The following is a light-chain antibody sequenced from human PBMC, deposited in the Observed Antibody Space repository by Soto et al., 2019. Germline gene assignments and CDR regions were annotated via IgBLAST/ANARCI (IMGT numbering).Light chain of an antibody. V-gene: IGKV3-20*01. CDR3: QQYGSSRYT. CDR1: QRVSSTW. Sequence: ETVLTQSPGTLPLSPGERATLSCRASQRVSSTWLAWYQQKPGQPPRLLIYGASSRASGIPDRFSGSGSGTEFTLTISRLEPEDFAVYYCQQYGSSRYTFGQGTKLEIK. CDR2: GAS. J-gene: IGKJ2*01.